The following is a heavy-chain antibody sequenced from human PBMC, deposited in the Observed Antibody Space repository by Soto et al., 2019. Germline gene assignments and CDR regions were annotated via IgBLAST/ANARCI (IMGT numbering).Heavy chain of an antibody. CDR1: GFTFSKYA. CDR2: IGGGGRPT. D-gene: IGHD5-12*01. V-gene: IGHV3-23*01. J-gene: IGHJ4*02. Sequence: EVVLLESGGALREPGGSLRLSCAASGFTFSKYAVSWVRQAPGKGLEWVSSIGGGGRPTYYADSVKGRFAISRDNPKNNLFLEMNRLTDGDSAIYYCARGMPLTLYSGYDMDYWGQGTLVTVSS. CDR3: ARGMPLTLYSGYDMDY.